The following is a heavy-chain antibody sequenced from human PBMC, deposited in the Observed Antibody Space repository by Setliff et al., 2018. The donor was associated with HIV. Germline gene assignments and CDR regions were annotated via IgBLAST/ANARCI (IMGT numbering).Heavy chain of an antibody. D-gene: IGHD6-6*01. V-gene: IGHV1-3*01. CDR2: INAGNGNT. Sequence: ASVKVSCKASGYTFTSYAMHWVRQAPGQRLEWMGWINAGNGNTKYSQKFQGRVTITRDTSASTAYMELSSLRSEDTAVYYCARDPGRGSSLYYMDVWGKGTTVTVSS. J-gene: IGHJ6*03. CDR1: GYTFTSYA. CDR3: ARDPGRGSSLYYMDV.